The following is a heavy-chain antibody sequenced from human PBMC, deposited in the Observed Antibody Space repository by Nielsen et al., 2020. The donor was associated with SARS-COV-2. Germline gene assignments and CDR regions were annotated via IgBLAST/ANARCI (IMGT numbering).Heavy chain of an antibody. CDR1: GGSISSYY. CDR3: ARGWVYSSSPVDY. V-gene: IGHV4-59*12. CDR2: IYYSGST. Sequence: SETLSLTCTVSGGSISSYYWSWIRQPPGKGLEWIGYIYYSGSTNYNPSLKSRVTISVDTSKNQFSLKPSSVTAADTAVYYCARGWVYSSSPVDYWGQGTLVTVSS. D-gene: IGHD6-6*01. J-gene: IGHJ4*02.